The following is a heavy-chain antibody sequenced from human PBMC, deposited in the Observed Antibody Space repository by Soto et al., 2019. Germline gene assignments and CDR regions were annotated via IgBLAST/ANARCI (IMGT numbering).Heavy chain of an antibody. CDR1: GGTFSSYA. V-gene: IGHV1-69*13. Sequence: SVTVSCKASGGTFSSYAISWVRQAPGQGLEWMGGIIPIFGTANYAQKFQGRVTITADESTSTAYMELSSLRSEDTAVYYCARERTGTTSYFDDWGQGTLVSVPS. D-gene: IGHD1-7*01. J-gene: IGHJ4*02. CDR3: ARERTGTTSYFDD. CDR2: IIPIFGTA.